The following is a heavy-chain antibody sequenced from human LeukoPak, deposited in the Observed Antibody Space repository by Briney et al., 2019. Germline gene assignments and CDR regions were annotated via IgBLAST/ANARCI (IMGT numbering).Heavy chain of an antibody. Sequence: SETLSLTCTVSGGSINSSSYYWGWIRQPPGKGLEWIGSIFYSGNTYDNPSLKSRVTISVDTSKNQFSMKLSSVTAADTAVYYCARVKVAGMGGNWFDPWGQGTLVTVSS. D-gene: IGHD6-19*01. CDR1: GGSINSSSYY. CDR3: ARVKVAGMGGNWFDP. CDR2: IFYSGNT. V-gene: IGHV4-39*01. J-gene: IGHJ5*02.